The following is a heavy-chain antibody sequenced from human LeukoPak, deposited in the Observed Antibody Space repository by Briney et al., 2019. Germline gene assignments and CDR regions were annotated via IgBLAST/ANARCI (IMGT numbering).Heavy chain of an antibody. D-gene: IGHD3-10*01. V-gene: IGHV1-24*01. J-gene: IGHJ5*02. CDR2: FDPEDGET. CDR1: GYTLTELS. CDR3: ATLSRITMVRGAIPLHNWFDP. Sequence: ASVTVSFKVSGYTLTELSMHLARQAPGTGLEWMGGFDPEDGETIYAQKFQGRVTITEATSTDTAYMELSSLRSEDTAVYYCATLSRITMVRGAIPLHNWFDPWGQGTLVTVSS.